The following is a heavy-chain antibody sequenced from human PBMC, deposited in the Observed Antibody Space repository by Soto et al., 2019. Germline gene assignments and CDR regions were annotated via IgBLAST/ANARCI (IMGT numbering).Heavy chain of an antibody. CDR1: VFTFSSYV. D-gene: IGHD6-19*01. CDR3: AKRRAVASPNFDS. V-gene: IGHV3-23*01. CDR2: ISGSGGST. Sequence: HPGGSLRLSCAASVFTFSSYVMSWVRQAPGKGLEWVSAISGSGGSTYYADSVKGRFTISRDNSKNTLYLQMNSLRAEDTAVYYCAKRRAVASPNFDSWGQGTLVTVSA. J-gene: IGHJ4*02.